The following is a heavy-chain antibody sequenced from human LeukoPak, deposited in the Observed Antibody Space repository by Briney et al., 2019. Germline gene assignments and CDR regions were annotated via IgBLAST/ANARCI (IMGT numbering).Heavy chain of an antibody. CDR3: AKSSGGIYY. CDR1: GFTFSSYW. D-gene: IGHD3-10*01. V-gene: IGHV3-74*01. J-gene: IGHJ4*02. CDR2: INSDESST. Sequence: GGSLRLSCAASGFTFSSYWMHRVRQAPGKGLVWVSRINSDESSTSYADSVKGRFTISRDNAKNTLYLQMNSLRAEDTAVYYCAKSSGGIYYWGQGTLVTVSS.